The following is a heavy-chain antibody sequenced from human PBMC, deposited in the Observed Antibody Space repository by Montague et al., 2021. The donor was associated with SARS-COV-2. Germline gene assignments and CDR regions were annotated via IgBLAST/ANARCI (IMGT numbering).Heavy chain of an antibody. CDR2: IFYSYIS. Sequence: SETLSLTCTVSGCSNSRCIYYWAWFRQPPGKGLAWLGNIFYSYISYYNPSLKNRGTISVDTSKNQFSLKVSSLTASYTAVFYCARQQAAPRAAYFHYWGPRTLVTASS. J-gene: IGHJ4*02. CDR3: ARQQAAPRAAYFHY. CDR1: GCSNSRCIYY. D-gene: IGHD6-13*01. V-gene: IGHV4-39*01.